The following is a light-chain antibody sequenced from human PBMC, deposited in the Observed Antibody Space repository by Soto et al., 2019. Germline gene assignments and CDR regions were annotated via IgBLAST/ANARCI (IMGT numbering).Light chain of an antibody. J-gene: IGLJ3*02. CDR1: SSNIGTNT. Sequence: QSVLTQPPSASGTPGQRVTISCSGSSSNIGTNTVNWYQQFPRSAPKLLMYSSNQRPSGVPDRFSGSKSGTSASLAISGLLSEDEADYYCAAWDGSLNVLLFGGGTKVTVL. V-gene: IGLV1-44*01. CDR2: SSN. CDR3: AAWDGSLNVLL.